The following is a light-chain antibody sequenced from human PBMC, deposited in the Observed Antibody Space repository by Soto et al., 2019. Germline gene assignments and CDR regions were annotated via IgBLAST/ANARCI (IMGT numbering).Light chain of an antibody. CDR1: QSVSSS. Sequence: IMMTPSPPTLSVSPGQRATLSSRASQSVSSSLAWYQQKPGQAPRLLIYGASTRASGTAARFSDSGCGTELTLTISSLLPEDYAVSYCHQHKSCPPMTFGQGTKVDIK. CDR2: GAS. J-gene: IGKJ1*01. V-gene: IGKV3-15*01. CDR3: HQHKSCPPMT.